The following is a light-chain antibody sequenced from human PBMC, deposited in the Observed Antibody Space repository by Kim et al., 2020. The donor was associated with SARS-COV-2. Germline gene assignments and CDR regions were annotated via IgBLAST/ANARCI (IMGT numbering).Light chain of an antibody. Sequence: DIQMTQYPSSLSASVGDRVTITCRASQSIRNYLNWYQQKPLKAPKLLISAASTLQSGVPSRFSGSGSGTDFTLPISSLQPEDFATYYCQHSYKTPYTFGQGTKLEI. J-gene: IGKJ2*01. CDR2: AAS. CDR3: QHSYKTPYT. CDR1: QSIRNY. V-gene: IGKV1-39*01.